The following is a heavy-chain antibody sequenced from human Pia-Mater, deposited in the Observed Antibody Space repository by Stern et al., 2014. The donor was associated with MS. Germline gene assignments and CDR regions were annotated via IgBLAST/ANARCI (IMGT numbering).Heavy chain of an antibody. CDR3: ARMMGSGYRHYFDY. CDR1: GFSLVTSGVR. CDR2: IYWNDKT. V-gene: IGHV2-70*04. D-gene: IGHD3-3*01. Sequence: SGPALVKPTQTLTLTCTFSGFSLVTSGVRVSWIRQPPGQALEGLARIYWNDKTFYNTSLMTRLTISKDTSKNQVVLTMTNVDPVDTATYYCARMMGSGYRHYFDYWGQGTPVTVS. J-gene: IGHJ4*02.